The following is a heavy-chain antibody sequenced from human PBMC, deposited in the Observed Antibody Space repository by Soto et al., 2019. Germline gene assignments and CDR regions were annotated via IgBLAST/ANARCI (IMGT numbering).Heavy chain of an antibody. D-gene: IGHD2-8*01. V-gene: IGHV1-18*01. CDR1: GYTFTNYY. CDR3: ARDQRSTNGAEDY. Sequence: QVQLVQSGADVQKPGASVKVSCKASGYTFTNYYVSWARQAPGQGLEWMGWINTYNGNTKYAQNFQGRVSMTADTSTSTAYMELWSLRSDDTAVYYCARDQRSTNGAEDYWGHGTLVTVSS. J-gene: IGHJ4*01. CDR2: INTYNGNT.